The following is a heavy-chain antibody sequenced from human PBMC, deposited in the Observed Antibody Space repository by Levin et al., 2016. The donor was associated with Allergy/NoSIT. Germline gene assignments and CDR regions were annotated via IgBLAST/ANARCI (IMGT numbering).Heavy chain of an antibody. V-gene: IGHV4-39*01. CDR2: IYYSGST. CDR3: ARLGYGMDV. J-gene: IGHJ6*02. Sequence: WIRQPPGKGLEWIGSIYYSGSTYYNPSLKSRVTISVDTSKNQFSLKLSSVTAADTAVYYCARLGYGMDVWGQGTTVTVSS.